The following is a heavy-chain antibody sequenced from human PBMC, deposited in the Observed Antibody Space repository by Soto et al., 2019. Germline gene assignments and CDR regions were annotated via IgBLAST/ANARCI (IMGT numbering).Heavy chain of an antibody. J-gene: IGHJ4*02. Sequence: QVQLSQFGAEVKKPGASVKVSCKASGYSFTNFHIHWVRQAPGQGLEWMGMIDPSGGITRDAQRLQGRITMTRDASTSTVYMELRSLTSEDTAVYYCARDVLGHDSYETIGYYFDPWGQGTLVTASS. D-gene: IGHD3-22*01. CDR1: GYSFTNFH. CDR3: ARDVLGHDSYETIGYYFDP. CDR2: IDPSGGIT. V-gene: IGHV1-46*01.